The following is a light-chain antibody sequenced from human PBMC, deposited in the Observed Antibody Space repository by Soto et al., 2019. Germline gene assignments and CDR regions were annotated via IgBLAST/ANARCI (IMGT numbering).Light chain of an antibody. CDR2: DVT. V-gene: IGLV2-14*01. CDR3: RSYKRSSPFYV. Sequence: QSALTQTASVSGSPGQSITISCTGTSSDVGGNSYVSWYQQHPGKAPKLMIYDVTNRPSGVSNRFSGSKSGNTASLTISGLLAEDEADYYCRSYKRSSPFYVFGSGTKLTVL. J-gene: IGLJ1*01. CDR1: SSDVGGNSY.